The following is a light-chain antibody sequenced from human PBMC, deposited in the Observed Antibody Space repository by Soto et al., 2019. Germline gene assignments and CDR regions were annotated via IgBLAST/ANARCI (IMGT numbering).Light chain of an antibody. CDR2: WAS. Sequence: DIVMTQSPDSLAVSLGERATINCKSSQSVLYSSNNKNYLAWYQQKPGQPPKLLIYWASTRQSGVPDRFSASGSGTEFTLTISSLQAEDVAVYYCQQYYSTPWTFGQGTKVEIK. V-gene: IGKV4-1*01. CDR1: QSVLYSSNNKNY. CDR3: QQYYSTPWT. J-gene: IGKJ1*01.